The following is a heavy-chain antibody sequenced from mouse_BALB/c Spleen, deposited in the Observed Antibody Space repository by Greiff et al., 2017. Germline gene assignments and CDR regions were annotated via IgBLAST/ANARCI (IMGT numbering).Heavy chain of an antibody. CDR3: ARDGDTWVAY. CDR1: GFTFTSYW. V-gene: IGHV1-87*01. J-gene: IGHJ3*01. Sequence: VQLQQSGAELARPGASVKLSCTASGFTFTSYWMQWVKQRPGQGLEWIGAIYPGDGDTKYPQKFKGKATLTADKSSNTAYLQLSSLASEDTAVYYCARDGDTWVAYWGQGTMVTVSA. CDR2: IYPGDGDT. D-gene: IGHD2-13*01.